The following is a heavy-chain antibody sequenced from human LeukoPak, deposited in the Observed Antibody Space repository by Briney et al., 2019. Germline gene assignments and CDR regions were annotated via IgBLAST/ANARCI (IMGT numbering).Heavy chain of an antibody. CDR1: GFIFHKHG. CDR3: ARDYSGPVNTPFFDYSDRYFDL. J-gene: IGHJ2*01. Sequence: PGGSLRLSCATSGFIFHKHGMSWVRQAPGKGLEWVSTINWNGENKGYADSVKGRFTISRDNAENSLHLQMNSLRAEDTAVYYCARDYSGPVNTPFFDYSDRYFDLWGRGTLVTVSS. CDR2: INWNGENK. V-gene: IGHV3-20*04. D-gene: IGHD2/OR15-2a*01.